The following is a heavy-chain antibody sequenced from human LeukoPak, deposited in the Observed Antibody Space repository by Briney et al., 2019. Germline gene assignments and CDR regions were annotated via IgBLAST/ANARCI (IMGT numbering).Heavy chain of an antibody. CDR2: ISSSSSYI. CDR1: RFPFSIYS. Sequence: TGGPLTLPCAPSRFPFSIYSENWPRQARGGGLEWVSSISSSSSYIYYADSVRGRFTISRDIAKNSLYLQMNSLRAEDTAVYYCARVRFGELFGGRTSDAFDIWGQGTMVTVSS. J-gene: IGHJ3*02. CDR3: ARVRFGELFGGRTSDAFDI. V-gene: IGHV3-21*01. D-gene: IGHD3-10*01.